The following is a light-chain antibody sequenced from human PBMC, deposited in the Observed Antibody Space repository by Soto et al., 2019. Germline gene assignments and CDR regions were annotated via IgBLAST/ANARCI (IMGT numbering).Light chain of an antibody. Sequence: EILMTQSPATLSVSPGERTTLACRASQSVGSNLAWYQQKPGQAPRLLIYGASTRATGIPARFSGSGSGTEFTLTISSLQSEDFAVYSCQQYNNWPLTFGGGTKVDIK. J-gene: IGKJ4*01. CDR1: QSVGSN. CDR3: QQYNNWPLT. CDR2: GAS. V-gene: IGKV3-15*01.